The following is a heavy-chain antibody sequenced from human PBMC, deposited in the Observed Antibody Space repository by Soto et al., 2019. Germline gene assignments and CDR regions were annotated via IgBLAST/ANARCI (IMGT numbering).Heavy chain of an antibody. J-gene: IGHJ6*02. V-gene: IGHV4-59*01. D-gene: IGHD2-21*02. CDR2: VYYSGGA. Sequence: PSETLSLTCTVSGGSISGYYWSWIRQPPGKGLEWIGNVYYSGGAKYNPSVKRRASISVDTSKNQFSLNLSSVTAADTAVYYCTRDGDGRMTTNPYYYYGMDVWGPGITVTVS. CDR3: TRDGDGRMTTNPYYYYGMDV. CDR1: GGSISGYY.